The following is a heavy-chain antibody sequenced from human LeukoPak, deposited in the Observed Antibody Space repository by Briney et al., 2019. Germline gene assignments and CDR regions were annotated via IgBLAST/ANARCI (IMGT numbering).Heavy chain of an antibody. CDR3: SRGGTYYGSFDY. CDR1: GFTFSSYG. V-gene: IGHV3-33*01. J-gene: IGHJ4*02. Sequence: GGSLRLSCAASGFTFSSYGMHWVRQAPGKGLEWVAVIWYDGSNKYYADSVKGRFTISRDNYKNTLYLQMDSLRAEDTAVYYCSRGGTYYGSFDYWGLGTLVTVSS. CDR2: IWYDGSNK. D-gene: IGHD1-26*01.